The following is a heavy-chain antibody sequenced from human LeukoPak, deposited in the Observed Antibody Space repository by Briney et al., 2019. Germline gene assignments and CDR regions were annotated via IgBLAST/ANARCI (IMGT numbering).Heavy chain of an antibody. Sequence: ASVKVSCKASGHSFSSYAISWVRQAPGQGLEWMGWISANNGKTNYAQKLQGRVTMTTDTSTNTAYMELRSLRSDDTAVYYCASVYFDFWGQGTLVTVSS. CDR2: ISANNGKT. J-gene: IGHJ4*02. CDR1: GHSFSSYA. V-gene: IGHV1-18*01. CDR3: ASVYFDF.